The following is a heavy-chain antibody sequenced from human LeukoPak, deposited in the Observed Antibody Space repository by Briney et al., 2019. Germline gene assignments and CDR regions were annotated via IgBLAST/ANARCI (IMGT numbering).Heavy chain of an antibody. CDR2: VYHSGST. J-gene: IGHJ4*02. Sequence: SETLSLTCEVLGGSISSYHWWSWVRQSPGTGLEWIGEVYHSGSTNYNPSLESRVTISVDKSQNQFSLTLTSVTAADTAVYYCARSDSYYYDGLYYWGQGTLVTVSS. D-gene: IGHD3-22*01. CDR1: GGSISSYHW. CDR3: ARSDSYYYDGLYY. V-gene: IGHV4-4*02.